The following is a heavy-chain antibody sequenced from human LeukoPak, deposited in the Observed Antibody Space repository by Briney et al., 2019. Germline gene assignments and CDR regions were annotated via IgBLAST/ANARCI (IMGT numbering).Heavy chain of an antibody. CDR1: GFTFSIYW. CDR3: AKDGPPCSAALEH. J-gene: IGHJ1*01. V-gene: IGHV3-33*06. D-gene: IGHD3-10*02. Sequence: GGSLRLSCAASGFTFSIYWMSWVRQAPGKGLEWVAVIWYDGSNKYYADSMKGRFTISRDNFKDTVYLQMNSLRVEDTALYYCAKDGPPCSAALEHWGQGTLVTVSS. CDR2: IWYDGSNK.